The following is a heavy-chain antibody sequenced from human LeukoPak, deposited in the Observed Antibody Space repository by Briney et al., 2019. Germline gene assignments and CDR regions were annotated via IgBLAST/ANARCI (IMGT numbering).Heavy chain of an antibody. D-gene: IGHD3-10*01. J-gene: IGHJ6*03. V-gene: IGHV4-38-2*02. CDR1: GYSISSGYY. Sequence: SETLSLTCTVSGYSISSGYYWAWIRQPPGKGLEWIGSIYHSGSTYYNPSLKSRVTISVDTSKNQFSLKLTSVTAADTAAYYCARVEEGYGSGRRENYYYYYMDVWGKGTTVTISS. CDR3: ARVEEGYGSGRRENYYYYYMDV. CDR2: IYHSGST.